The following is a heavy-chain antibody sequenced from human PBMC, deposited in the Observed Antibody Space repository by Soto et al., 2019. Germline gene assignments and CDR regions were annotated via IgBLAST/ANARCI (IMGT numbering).Heavy chain of an antibody. Sequence: QAHLEQSGAEVKRPGASVKVSCKASGYTFSDFDINWLRQASGQGPEWLGWMNATSGDTFFAQRFQGKFSMTWDTSLSTAYMEVGSLTSDDTAMYYCARGNPFNYAGFDVWGQGTTVAVSS. CDR2: MNATSGDT. D-gene: IGHD3-16*01. V-gene: IGHV1-8*01. CDR1: GYTFSDFD. CDR3: ARGNPFNYAGFDV. J-gene: IGHJ6*02.